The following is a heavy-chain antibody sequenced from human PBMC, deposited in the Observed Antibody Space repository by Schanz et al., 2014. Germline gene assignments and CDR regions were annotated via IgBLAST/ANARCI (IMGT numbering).Heavy chain of an antibody. CDR1: GGSVSSGGDY. J-gene: IGHJ2*01. CDR2: ISYSGST. D-gene: IGHD1-1*01. Sequence: QVQLQESGPGLVKPSQTLSLTCTVSGGSVSSGGDYWSWIRQHPGKGLEWIGFISYSGSTNYNPSLKIRVPRPRDTSKNQFTLPLTSLTAADTAVYYCARDTTWRLDLWGRGTLVTVSS. V-gene: IGHV4-31*03. CDR3: ARDTTWRLDL.